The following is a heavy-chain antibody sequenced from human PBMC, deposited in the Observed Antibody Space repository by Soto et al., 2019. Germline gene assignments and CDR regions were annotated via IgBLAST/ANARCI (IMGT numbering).Heavy chain of an antibody. CDR3: ARDSDCHSTSCFFPPHV. V-gene: IGHV3-21*06. Sequence: PGGSLRLSCSASGFTFSDENMSWVRQVPGKGLEWVSGISGGGSYIFYADSVQGRFSISRDNPKNSLFLEMNSLRVEDTAVYYCARDSDCHSTSCFFPPHVRGEGHTVPASS. J-gene: IGHJ6*04. CDR1: GFTFSDEN. D-gene: IGHD2-2*01. CDR2: ISGGGSYI.